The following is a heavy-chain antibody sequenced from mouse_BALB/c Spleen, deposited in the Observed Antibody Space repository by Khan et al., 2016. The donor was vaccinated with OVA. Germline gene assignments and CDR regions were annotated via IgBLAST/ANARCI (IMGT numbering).Heavy chain of an antibody. J-gene: IGHJ3*01. V-gene: IGHV1S22*01. D-gene: IGHD1-1*01. CDR1: GYTFTSYW. CDR2: IYPGSGLT. CDR3: TRDYSYYYGSSPFAY. Sequence: LQQPGSELVRPGASVKLSCKASGYTFTSYWMYWVKQRPGQGLEWIGNIYPGSGLTNYDEKFKSKATLTVDTSSSTVYMQLSSLTSEDSAVYYCTRDYSYYYGSSPFAYWGQGTLVTVSA.